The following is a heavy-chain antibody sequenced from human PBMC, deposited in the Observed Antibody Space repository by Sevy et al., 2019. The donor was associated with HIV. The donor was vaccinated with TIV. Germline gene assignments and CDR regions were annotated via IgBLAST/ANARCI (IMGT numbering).Heavy chain of an antibody. V-gene: IGHV3-23*01. J-gene: IGHJ4*02. CDR2: ISGSGGST. Sequence: GGSLRLSCAASGFTFSSYAMSWVRQAPGKGLEWVSVISGSGGSTYYADSVKGRFTISRDNSKNTLYLQMNSLRAEDTAVYYCAKDSGRIQLWLRGDYWGQGTLVTVSS. CDR1: GFTFSSYA. CDR3: AKDSGRIQLWLRGDY. D-gene: IGHD5-18*01.